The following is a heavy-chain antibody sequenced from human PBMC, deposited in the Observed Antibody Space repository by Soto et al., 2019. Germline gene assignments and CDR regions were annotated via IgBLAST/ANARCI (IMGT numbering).Heavy chain of an antibody. CDR3: ARGDYQLLYYFDY. CDR1: GHTFTSYT. V-gene: IGHV1-3*01. Sequence: QVQVVQSGAEVKKPGASVKVSCKASGHTFTSYTMHWVRQAPGQRLEWMGWINAGNGNTKYSQKFQGRVTITRDTSASAAYMELSSLRSDDTAVYYCARGDYQLLYYFDYWGQGTLFTVSS. D-gene: IGHD2-2*01. J-gene: IGHJ4*02. CDR2: INAGNGNT.